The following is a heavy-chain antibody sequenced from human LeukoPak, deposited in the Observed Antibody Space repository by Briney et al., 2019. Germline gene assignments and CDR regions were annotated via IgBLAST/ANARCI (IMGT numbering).Heavy chain of an antibody. V-gene: IGHV3-23*01. CDR2: ISGSGGST. D-gene: IGHD6-13*01. CDR1: GFTFSSYA. J-gene: IGHJ4*02. CDR3: AKKRQQPNGFLDY. Sequence: PGGSLRLSCAASGFTFSSYAMSWVRQAPGKGLEWVSAISGSGGSTYYADTVKGRFTISRDNSKNTLYLQMNSLRAEDTAVYYCAKKRQQPNGFLDYWGQGTLVTVSS.